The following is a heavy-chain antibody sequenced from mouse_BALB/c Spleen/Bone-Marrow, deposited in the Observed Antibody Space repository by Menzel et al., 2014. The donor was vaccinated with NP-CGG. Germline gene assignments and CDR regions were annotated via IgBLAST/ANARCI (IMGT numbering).Heavy chain of an antibody. J-gene: IGHJ3*01. CDR3: AREVYGFWFAY. CDR1: GYTFDYYT. V-gene: IGHV1-4*01. CDR2: INPSSGYT. Sequence: VQLQQSGAELARPGASVKMSCKASGYTFDYYTVQWVKQRPGQGLEWIGYINPSSGYTNYNQKFKDKATLTADKSSSTAYMQLSSLTSQDSAVYYCAREVYGFWFAYWGQGTLVTVSA. D-gene: IGHD2-2*01.